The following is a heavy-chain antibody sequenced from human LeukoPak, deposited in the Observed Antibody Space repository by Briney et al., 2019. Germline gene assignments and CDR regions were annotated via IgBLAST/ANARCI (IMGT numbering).Heavy chain of an antibody. D-gene: IGHD4-17*01. Sequence: SETLSLTCIVSGGSISSYYWSWIRQPPGKGLEWIGYIYYSGSTYYNPSLKSRVTISVDTSKNQFSLKLSSVTAADTAVYYCARENYGDSTYYYYGMDVWGQGTTVTVSS. J-gene: IGHJ6*02. V-gene: IGHV4-59*12. CDR1: GGSISSYY. CDR2: IYYSGST. CDR3: ARENYGDSTYYYYGMDV.